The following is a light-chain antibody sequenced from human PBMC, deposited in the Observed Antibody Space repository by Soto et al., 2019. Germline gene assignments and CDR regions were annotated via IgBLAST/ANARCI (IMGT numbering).Light chain of an antibody. Sequence: EIVLTQSPATLSLSPGERATLPSRASQSVSSYLAWYQQKPGQAPRVLIYDASNRATGIPARFSGSGSGTDFTLTISSLEPEDFAVYYCQQRSNWPITFGQGTRLEIK. V-gene: IGKV3-11*01. CDR1: QSVSSY. CDR3: QQRSNWPIT. CDR2: DAS. J-gene: IGKJ5*01.